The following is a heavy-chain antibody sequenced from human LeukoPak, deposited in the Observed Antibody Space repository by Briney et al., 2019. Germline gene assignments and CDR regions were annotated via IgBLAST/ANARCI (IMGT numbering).Heavy chain of an antibody. D-gene: IGHD2-15*01. V-gene: IGHV1-2*02. CDR1: GYTFTGYY. CDR3: ASSHCRGGSCYSGMFSY. Sequence: ASVKVSCKASGYTFTGYYMHWVRQAPGQGLEWMGWINPNSGGTNYAQKFQGRVTMTRDTSISTAYMELSRLRSDDTAVYYCASSHCRGGSCYSGMFSYWGQGTLVTVSS. CDR2: INPNSGGT. J-gene: IGHJ4*02.